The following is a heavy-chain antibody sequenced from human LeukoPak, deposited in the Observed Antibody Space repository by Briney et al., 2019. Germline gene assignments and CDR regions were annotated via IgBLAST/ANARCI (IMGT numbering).Heavy chain of an antibody. V-gene: IGHV4-31*03. CDR2: IYYSGST. CDR3: ARQRGSGYPPWFDP. CDR1: GGSISSGGYY. Sequence: PSETLSLTCTVSGGSISSGGYYWSWIRQHPGKGLEWIGYIYYSGSTYYNPSLKSRVTISVDTSKNQFSLKLSSVTAADTAVYYCARQRGSGYPPWFDPWGQGTLVTVSS. D-gene: IGHD3-22*01. J-gene: IGHJ5*02.